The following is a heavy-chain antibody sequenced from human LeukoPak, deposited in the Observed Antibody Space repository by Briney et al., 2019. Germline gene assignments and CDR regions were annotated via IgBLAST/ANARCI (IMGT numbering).Heavy chain of an antibody. J-gene: IGHJ4*02. V-gene: IGHV3-74*01. Sequence: GGSLRLSCTASGFTFSSYWMHWVRQVPGKGLVWVSRINSAGISTNYAASVKGRFTISRDNAKNTLYLQMNSLRAEDTAVYYCARQPDYWGQGTLVTVSS. D-gene: IGHD1-14*01. CDR1: GFTFSSYW. CDR3: ARQPDY. CDR2: INSAGIST.